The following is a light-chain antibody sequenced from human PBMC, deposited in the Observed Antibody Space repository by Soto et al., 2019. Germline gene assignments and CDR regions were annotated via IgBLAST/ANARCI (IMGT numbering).Light chain of an antibody. CDR2: AAS. Sequence: DIQLTQSPSFLSASVGDRVTITCRASQGISSYLAWYQQKPGQAPKLLIYAASTLQSGVPSRFSGSGSGTEFTLTISSLQPEDFATYFCQQLNSYPFGYTFGQGTKLEIK. CDR3: QQLNSYPFGYT. J-gene: IGKJ2*01. CDR1: QGISSY. V-gene: IGKV1-9*01.